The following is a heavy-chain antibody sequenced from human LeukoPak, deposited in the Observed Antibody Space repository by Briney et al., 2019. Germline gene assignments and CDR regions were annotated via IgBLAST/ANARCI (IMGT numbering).Heavy chain of an antibody. D-gene: IGHD6-25*01. V-gene: IGHV4-39*07. J-gene: IGHJ4*02. CDR1: GDSISSGTYY. CDR2: VYFNGGST. Sequence: PSETLSLTCTVTGDSISSGTYYWGWIRQAPGKGLEWIGSVYFNGGSTYYNPSLKSRATISIDTSKNQFSLNLRSVTAADTAMYYCARGVSGKPVFDYWGQGTLVTVSS. CDR3: ARGVSGKPVFDY.